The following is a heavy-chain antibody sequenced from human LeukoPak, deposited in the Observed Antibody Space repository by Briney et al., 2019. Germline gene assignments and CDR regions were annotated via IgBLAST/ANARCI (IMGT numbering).Heavy chain of an antibody. CDR1: GYTFISHY. V-gene: IGHV1-46*01. J-gene: IGHJ4*02. D-gene: IGHD6-19*01. CDR2: INPSAGGT. CDR3: ARGGSGWYVDY. Sequence: ASVKVSCKASGYTFISHYMHWVRQAPGQGLEWMGIINPSAGGTSYAQKFQGRVTMTRDTSTSTVYMELSSLRFEDTAVYYCARGGSGWYVDYWGQGTLVTVSS.